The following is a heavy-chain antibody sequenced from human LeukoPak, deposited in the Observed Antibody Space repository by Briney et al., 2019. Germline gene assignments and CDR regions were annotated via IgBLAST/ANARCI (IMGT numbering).Heavy chain of an antibody. CDR2: MYHGGYI. V-gene: IGHV4-38-2*01. CDR3: ARTPHISGWCPFDF. CDR1: GYSLSSGYC. J-gene: IGHJ4*02. Sequence: PSETLSLTCSVPGYSLSSGYCWGCLRQPPGKGLVWIGNMYHGGYIYYNPSLKSRVTISLDTSKNQFSLKLNSATAADSAVYYCARTPHISGWCPFDFWGQGTLVTVSS. D-gene: IGHD6-19*01.